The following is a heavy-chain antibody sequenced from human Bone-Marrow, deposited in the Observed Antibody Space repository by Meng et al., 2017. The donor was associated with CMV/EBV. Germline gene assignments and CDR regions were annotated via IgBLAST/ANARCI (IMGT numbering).Heavy chain of an antibody. V-gene: IGHV5-51*01. CDR2: VFPGASDT. Sequence: GYEFGSYWIAWVRQMPWKGLEWMGVVFPGASDTRYSPSIGGPVTISADKYVSTAYLQWTSLKASDSGMYYCAKRSKRVIAGNYYFDSWGQGTLVTVSS. CDR1: GYEFGSYW. CDR3: AKRSKRVIAGNYYFDS. D-gene: IGHD2-21*01. J-gene: IGHJ4*02.